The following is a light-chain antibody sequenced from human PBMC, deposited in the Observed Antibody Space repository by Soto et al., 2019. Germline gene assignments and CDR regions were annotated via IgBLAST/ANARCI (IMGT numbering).Light chain of an antibody. J-gene: IGKJ5*01. CDR2: GAS. CDR3: QQYVSSLPIT. CDR1: QSVSSSY. V-gene: IGKV3-20*01. Sequence: EIVLTQSPGTLSLSPGERATLSCRASQSVSSSYLAWYQQKPGQAPRLLIYGASSRATGIPDRFSGSGSGTDFTLTISRLEPEYFAVYYCQQYVSSLPITFGPGTRLEIK.